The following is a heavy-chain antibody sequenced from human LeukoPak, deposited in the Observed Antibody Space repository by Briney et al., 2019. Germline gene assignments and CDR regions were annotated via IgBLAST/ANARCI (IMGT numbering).Heavy chain of an antibody. CDR2: INHSGST. Sequence: SETLSLTCAVYGGSFSGYYWSWIRQPPGKGLEWIGEINHSGSTNYNPSLKSRVTISVDTSKNQFSLKLSSVTAADTAVYYCARRRIAATDWYFDLWGRGTLVTVSS. CDR3: ARRRIAATDWYFDL. J-gene: IGHJ2*01. D-gene: IGHD6-13*01. V-gene: IGHV4-34*01. CDR1: GGSFSGYY.